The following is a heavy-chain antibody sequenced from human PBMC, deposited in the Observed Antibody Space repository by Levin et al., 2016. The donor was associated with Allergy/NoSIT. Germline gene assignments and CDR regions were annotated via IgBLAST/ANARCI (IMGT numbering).Heavy chain of an antibody. CDR3: ARVRATVTTWYFDY. CDR2: IYHSGST. Sequence: WIRQPPGKGLEWIGEIYHSGSTNYNPSLKSRVTISVDKSKNQFSLKLSSVTAADTAVYYCARVRATVTTWYFDYWGQGTLVTVSS. J-gene: IGHJ4*02. V-gene: IGHV4-4*02. D-gene: IGHD4-17*01.